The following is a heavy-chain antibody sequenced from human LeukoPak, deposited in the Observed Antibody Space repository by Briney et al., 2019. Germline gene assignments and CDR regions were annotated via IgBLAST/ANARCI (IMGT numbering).Heavy chain of an antibody. Sequence: GESLKISCKGSGYNFTSHWIGWVRQMPGKGLEWMGIIYPGDSDTRYSPSFQGQVTISADKSISTSYLQWSSLKASDTSIYYCARHVAHPPYYYYYYMDVWGKGTTVTVSS. CDR1: GYNFTSHW. CDR3: ARHVAHPPYYYYYYMDV. J-gene: IGHJ6*03. V-gene: IGHV5-51*01. CDR2: IYPGDSDT.